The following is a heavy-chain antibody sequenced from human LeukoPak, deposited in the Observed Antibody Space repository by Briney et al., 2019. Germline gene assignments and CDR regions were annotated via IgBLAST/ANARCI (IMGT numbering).Heavy chain of an antibody. CDR3: ASIAVAGDFYY. J-gene: IGHJ4*02. V-gene: IGHV4-59*01. CDR2: IYYSGST. Sequence: SETLSLTCTVSGGSISSYYWSWIRQPPGKGLEWIGYIYYSGSTNYNPSLKSRVTISVDTSKNQFSLKLSSVTAADTAVYYCASIAVAGDFYYWGQGTLVTGSS. CDR1: GGSISSYY. D-gene: IGHD6-19*01.